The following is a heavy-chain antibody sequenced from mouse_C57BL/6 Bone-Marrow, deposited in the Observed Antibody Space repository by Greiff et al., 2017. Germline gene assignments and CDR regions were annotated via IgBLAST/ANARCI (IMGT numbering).Heavy chain of an antibody. V-gene: IGHV1-55*01. Sequence: QVQLKEPGAELVKPGASVKMSCKASGYTFTSYWITWVKQRPGQGLEWIGDIYPGSGSTNYNEKFKSKATLTVDTSSSTAYMQLSSLPSEDSAVYYCARSHDYPWFAYWGQGTLVTVSA. CDR2: IYPGSGST. CDR3: ARSHDYPWFAY. J-gene: IGHJ3*01. D-gene: IGHD2-4*01. CDR1: GYTFTSYW.